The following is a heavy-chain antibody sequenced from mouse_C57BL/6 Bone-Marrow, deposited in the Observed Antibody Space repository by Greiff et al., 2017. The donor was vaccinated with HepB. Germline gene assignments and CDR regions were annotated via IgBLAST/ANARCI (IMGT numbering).Heavy chain of an antibody. J-gene: IGHJ4*01. CDR1: GFTFSSYG. CDR3: ARLEGFYYAMDY. V-gene: IGHV5-6*01. D-gene: IGHD3-2*02. CDR2: ISSGGSYT. Sequence: EVQGVESGGDLVKPGGSLKLSCAASGFTFSSYGMSWVRQTPDKRLEWVATISSGGSYTYYPDSVKGRFTISRDNAKNTLYLQMSSLKSEDTAIYYCARLEGFYYAMDYWGQGTSVTVSS.